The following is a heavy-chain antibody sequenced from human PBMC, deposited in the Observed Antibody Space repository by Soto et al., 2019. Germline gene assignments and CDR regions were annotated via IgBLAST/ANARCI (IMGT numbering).Heavy chain of an antibody. V-gene: IGHV3-23*01. D-gene: IGHD2-2*01. J-gene: IGHJ4*02. CDR3: AKYGLVVPAATEFDY. CDR2: ISGSGGST. CDR1: GFTFSSYA. Sequence: GGSLRLSCAASGFTFSSYAMSWVRQAPGKGLEWVSAISGSGGSTYYADSVKGRFTISRDNSKNTLYLQMNSLRAEDTAVYYCAKYGLVVPAATEFDYWGQGTLVTVSS.